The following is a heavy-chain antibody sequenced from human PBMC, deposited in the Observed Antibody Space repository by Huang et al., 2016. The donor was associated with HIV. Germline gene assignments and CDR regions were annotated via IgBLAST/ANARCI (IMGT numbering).Heavy chain of an antibody. CDR3: ASGYYRY. Sequence: QVQLVESGGGVVQPGRSLRLSCAASGFTFSSYAMHWVRQAPGKGLEWVAVISYDGSNKYYADSVKGRFTISRDNSKNTLYLQMNSLRAEDAAVYYCASGYYRYWGQGTLVTVSS. V-gene: IGHV3-30-3*01. CDR2: ISYDGSNK. D-gene: IGHD3-22*01. CDR1: GFTFSSYA. J-gene: IGHJ4*02.